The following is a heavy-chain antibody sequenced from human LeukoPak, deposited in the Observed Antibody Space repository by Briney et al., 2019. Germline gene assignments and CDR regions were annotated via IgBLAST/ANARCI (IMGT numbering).Heavy chain of an antibody. CDR2: IYHSGST. CDR3: ARSRGSEYSGSYILGY. D-gene: IGHD1-26*01. CDR1: GGSISSSNW. J-gene: IGHJ4*02. Sequence: SETLSLTCAVSGGSISSSNWWSWVRQPPGQGLEWIGEIYHSGSTNYNPSLKSRVTISVDKSKNQFSLKLSSVTAADTAVYYCARSRGSEYSGSYILGYWGQGTLVTVSS. V-gene: IGHV4-4*02.